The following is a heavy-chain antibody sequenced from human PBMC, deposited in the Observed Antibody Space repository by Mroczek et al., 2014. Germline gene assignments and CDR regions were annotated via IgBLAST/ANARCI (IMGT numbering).Heavy chain of an antibody. Sequence: VQLVESGAEVKKPGASVKVSCKASGYTFTSYGISWVRQAPGQGLEWMGWISAYNGNTNYAQKLQGRVTMTTDTSTSTAYMELRSLRSDDTAVYYCARDGGYCSSTSCYYNWFDPWGPGNPWSPSPQ. CDR2: ISAYNGNT. CDR1: GYTFTSYG. CDR3: ARDGGYCSSTSCYYNWFDP. V-gene: IGHV1-18*01. J-gene: IGHJ5*02. D-gene: IGHD2-2*01.